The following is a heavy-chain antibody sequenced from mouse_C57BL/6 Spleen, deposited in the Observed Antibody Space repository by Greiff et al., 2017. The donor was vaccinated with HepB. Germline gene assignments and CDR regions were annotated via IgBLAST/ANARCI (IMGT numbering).Heavy chain of an antibody. Sequence: VQLQQPGAELVKPGASVKLSCKASGYTFTSYWMHWVKQRPGRGLEWIGRIDTNSGGTKYNEKFKSKATLTVDKPSSTAYMQLSILTSEDSAVYYCARLTGTEGIRYWYFDVWGTGTTVTVSS. D-gene: IGHD4-1*01. CDR3: ARLTGTEGIRYWYFDV. J-gene: IGHJ1*03. CDR1: GYTFTSYW. V-gene: IGHV1-72*01. CDR2: IDTNSGGT.